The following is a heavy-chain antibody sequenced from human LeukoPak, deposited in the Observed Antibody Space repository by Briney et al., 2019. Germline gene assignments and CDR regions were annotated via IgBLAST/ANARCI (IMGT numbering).Heavy chain of an antibody. J-gene: IGHJ2*01. V-gene: IGHV3-23*01. CDR1: GFTFSSHA. Sequence: GGSLRLSCAASGFTFSSHAMSWVRQAPGKGLEWVSAINGSGSSTYYADSVKGRVSISRDNSKNTLYLQMNSLRVEDTALYYCARDFWDDFEYFDLWGRGNLVTVSS. D-gene: IGHD3-3*01. CDR3: ARDFWDDFEYFDL. CDR2: INGSGSST.